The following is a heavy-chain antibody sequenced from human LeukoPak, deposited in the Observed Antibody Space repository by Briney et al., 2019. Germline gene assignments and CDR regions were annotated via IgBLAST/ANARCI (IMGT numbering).Heavy chain of an antibody. J-gene: IGHJ6*04. V-gene: IGHV3-23*01. Sequence: PGESLRLSCAASGFSFSSYAMNWVRQALGRGLEWVSAISSGGVSSYYADSVKGRFTISRDNSKNTLYLQMDSLRAEDSSIYYCANLPGKGMPDVLDVWGKGTTVTVSS. CDR3: ANLPGKGMPDVLDV. CDR1: GFSFSSYA. D-gene: IGHD2-2*01. CDR2: ISSGGVSS.